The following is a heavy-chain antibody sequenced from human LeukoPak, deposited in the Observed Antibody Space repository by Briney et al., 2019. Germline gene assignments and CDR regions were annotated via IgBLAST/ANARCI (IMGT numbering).Heavy chain of an antibody. CDR2: IYHSGST. CDR1: GYSISSGYY. Sequence: SETLSLTCTVSGYSISSGYYWGWIRQPPGKGLEWIGSIYHSGSTYYNPSLKSRVTISVDTSKNQFSLKLSSETAADTAVYYCARSSGWYDYWGQGTLVTVSS. V-gene: IGHV4-38-2*02. CDR3: ARSSGWYDY. J-gene: IGHJ4*02. D-gene: IGHD6-19*01.